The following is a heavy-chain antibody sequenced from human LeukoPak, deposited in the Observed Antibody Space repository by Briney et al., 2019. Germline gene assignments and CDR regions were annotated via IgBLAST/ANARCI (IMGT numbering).Heavy chain of an antibody. J-gene: IGHJ4*02. CDR3: ARVDYRRIAATASFDY. CDR2: INHSGST. D-gene: IGHD6-13*01. Sequence: PSETLSLTCAVYGGSFSGYYWSWIRQPPGKGLEWIGEINHSGSTNYNPSLKSRVTISVDTSKNQFSLKLSPVTAADTAVYYCARVDYRRIAATASFDYWGQGTLVTVSS. CDR1: GGSFSGYY. V-gene: IGHV4-34*01.